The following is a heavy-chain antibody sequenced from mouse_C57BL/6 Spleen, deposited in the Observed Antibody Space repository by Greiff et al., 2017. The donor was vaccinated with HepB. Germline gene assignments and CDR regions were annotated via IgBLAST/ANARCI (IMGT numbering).Heavy chain of an antibody. CDR2: IHPNSGST. J-gene: IGHJ2*01. CDR3: ARPYGNYVLDY. D-gene: IGHD2-1*01. CDR1: GYTFTSYW. V-gene: IGHV1-64*01. Sequence: VQLQESGAELVKPGASVKLSCKASGYTFTSYWMHWVKQRPGQALEWIGMIHPNSGSTNYNEKFKSKATLTVDKSSSTAYMQLSSLTSEDSAVYYCARPYGNYVLDYWGQGTTLTVSS.